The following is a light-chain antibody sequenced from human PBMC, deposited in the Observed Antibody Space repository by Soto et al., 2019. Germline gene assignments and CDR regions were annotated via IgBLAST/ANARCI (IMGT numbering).Light chain of an antibody. CDR2: EVS. V-gene: IGLV2-14*01. CDR1: SSDVGGYNY. Sequence: QSALTQPASVSGSPGQSITISCTGTSSDVGGYNYVSWYQQRPGKAPKLMIYEVSNRPSGVSNRFSGSKSGNTASLTISGLQAEDEADYFCSSYTRTSSVVFGGGTKLTVL. CDR3: SSYTRTSSVV. J-gene: IGLJ2*01.